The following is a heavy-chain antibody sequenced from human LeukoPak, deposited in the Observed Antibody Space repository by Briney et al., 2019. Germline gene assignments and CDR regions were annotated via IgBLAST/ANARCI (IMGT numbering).Heavy chain of an antibody. J-gene: IGHJ4*02. CDR1: GFTFSSYA. Sequence: GGSLRLSCAASGFTFSSYAMHWVRQAPGKGLEWVAVISYDGGNKYYADSVKGRFTIPRDNSKNTLYLQMNSLRAEDTAVYYCAGRTAMVSLDYWGQGTLVTVSS. D-gene: IGHD5-18*01. CDR3: AGRTAMVSLDY. V-gene: IGHV3-30*04. CDR2: ISYDGGNK.